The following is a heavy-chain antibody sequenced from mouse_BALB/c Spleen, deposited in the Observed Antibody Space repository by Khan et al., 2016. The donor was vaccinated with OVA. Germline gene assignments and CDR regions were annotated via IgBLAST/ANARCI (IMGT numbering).Heavy chain of an antibody. Sequence: VQLQESGAELAKPGASVKMSCKASGYTFTTYWMHWVKQRPGQGLEWIGYINPNSGYTDYNEKFKDRATLSADKSSSTAYMQLSSLTSEDSADYYGTRDRIDYWGQGTTLTVSS. V-gene: IGHV1-7*01. CDR3: TRDRIDY. J-gene: IGHJ2*01. CDR2: INPNSGYT. CDR1: GYTFTTYW.